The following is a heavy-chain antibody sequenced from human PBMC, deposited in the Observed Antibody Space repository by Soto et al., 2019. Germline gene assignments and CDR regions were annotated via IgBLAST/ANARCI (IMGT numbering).Heavy chain of an antibody. Sequence: GASVKVSCKASGGTFSSYAISWVRQAPGQGLEWMGGIIPIFGTANYAQKFQGRVTITADKSTSTAYMELSSLRSEDTAVYYCACGHGYNWFDPWGQGTRVTVSS. D-gene: IGHD1-26*01. CDR3: ACGHGYNWFDP. CDR2: IIPIFGTA. J-gene: IGHJ5*02. V-gene: IGHV1-69*06. CDR1: GGTFSSYA.